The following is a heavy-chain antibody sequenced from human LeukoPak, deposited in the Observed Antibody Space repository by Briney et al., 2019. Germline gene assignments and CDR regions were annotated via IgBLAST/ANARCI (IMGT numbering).Heavy chain of an antibody. J-gene: IGHJ4*02. V-gene: IGHV3-43D*03. CDR2: ISWDGGST. CDR3: AKPLYDFWSGYSVYFDY. D-gene: IGHD3-3*01. CDR1: GFTFDDYA. Sequence: GGSLRLSCAASGFTFDDYAMHWVRQAPGKGLEWVSLISWDGGSTYYADSVKGRFTISRDNSKNSLYLQMNSLRAEDTALYYCAKPLYDFWSGYSVYFDYWGQGTLVTVSS.